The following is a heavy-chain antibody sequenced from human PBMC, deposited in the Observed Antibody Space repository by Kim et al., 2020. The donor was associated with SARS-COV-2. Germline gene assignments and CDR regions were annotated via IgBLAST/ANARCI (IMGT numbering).Heavy chain of an antibody. J-gene: IGHJ5*02. V-gene: IGHV6-1*01. CDR3: ARDGAGGWFDP. D-gene: IGHD3-10*01. Sequence: NDYAVSVKSRITINPDTSKNQFSLQLNSVTPEDTAVYYCARDGAGGWFDPWGQGTLVTVSS. CDR2: N.